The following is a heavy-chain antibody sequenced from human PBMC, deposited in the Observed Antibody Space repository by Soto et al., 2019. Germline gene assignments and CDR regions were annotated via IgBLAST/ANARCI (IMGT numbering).Heavy chain of an antibody. CDR3: ARDEGYCSSTSCYPYYFDY. D-gene: IGHD2-2*01. CDR2: ISSSSSYI. J-gene: IGHJ4*02. V-gene: IGHV3-21*01. CDR1: GFTFSSYS. Sequence: EVQLVESGGGLVKPGGSLRLSCAASGFTFSSYSMNWVRQAPGKGLEWVSSISSSSSYIYYADSVKGRFTISRDNAKNSLYLQMNSLRAEDTAVYYCARDEGYCSSTSCYPYYFDYWVQGTLVTVSS.